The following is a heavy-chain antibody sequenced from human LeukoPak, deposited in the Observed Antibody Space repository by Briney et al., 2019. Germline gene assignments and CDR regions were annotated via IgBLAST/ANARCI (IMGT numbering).Heavy chain of an antibody. D-gene: IGHD3-16*01. CDR2: ISGSGGNT. J-gene: IGHJ4*02. Sequence: PGGSLRLSCEASGFSFSIYGMSWVRQAPGKGLEWVSGISGSGGNTYYAEALTGRFTVSRDNSKNTLYLQMNSLRAEYTALYYCAKGGLRGGTYNDDFWGQGTLVTVSS. CDR3: AKGGLRGGTYNDDF. V-gene: IGHV3-23*01. CDR1: GFSFSIYG.